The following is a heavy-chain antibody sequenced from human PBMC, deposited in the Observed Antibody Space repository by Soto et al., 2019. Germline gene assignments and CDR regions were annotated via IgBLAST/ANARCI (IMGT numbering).Heavy chain of an antibody. CDR2: ISAYNGNT. V-gene: IGHV1-18*01. J-gene: IGHJ5*02. Sequence: ASVKVSCKASGYTFTSYGISWVRQAPGQGLEWMGWISAYNGNTNYAQKLQGRVTMTTDTSTSTAYMELRSLRSDDTAVYYCASVIAAAAGTGWFDPWGQGTLVNVSS. CDR3: ASVIAAAAGTGWFDP. CDR1: GYTFTSYG. D-gene: IGHD6-13*01.